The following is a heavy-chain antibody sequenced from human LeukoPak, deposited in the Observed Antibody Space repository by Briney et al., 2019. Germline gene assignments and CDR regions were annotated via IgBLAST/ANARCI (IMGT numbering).Heavy chain of an antibody. CDR1: GGTFSSYA. Sequence: GASVKVSCKASGGTFSSYAISWVRQAPGQGLEWMGGIIPIFGTANYAQKFQGRVTITADESTSTAYMELSSLRSEDTAVYYCARGDVLRFLEHNYYYGMDVWGQGTTVTVSS. D-gene: IGHD3-3*01. J-gene: IGHJ6*02. CDR2: IIPIFGTA. V-gene: IGHV1-69*01. CDR3: ARGDVLRFLEHNYYYGMDV.